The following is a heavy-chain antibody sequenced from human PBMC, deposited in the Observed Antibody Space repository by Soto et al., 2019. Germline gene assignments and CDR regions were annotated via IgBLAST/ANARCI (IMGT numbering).Heavy chain of an antibody. CDR3: ARVPSSSYHYFDY. CDR1: GFTVSTYY. V-gene: IGHV3-66*01. CDR2: IYSAGSA. J-gene: IGHJ4*02. Sequence: GGSLRLSCAASGFTVSTYYMSWVRQAPGKGLEWVSVIYSAGSADFADSVRGRFTVSRDNSKNTLFLQMSSLRAEDTAVYYCARVPSSSYHYFDYWGQGTLVTVSS. D-gene: IGHD6-13*01.